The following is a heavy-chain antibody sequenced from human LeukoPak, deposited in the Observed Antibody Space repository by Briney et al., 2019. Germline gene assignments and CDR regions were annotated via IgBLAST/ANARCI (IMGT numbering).Heavy chain of an antibody. V-gene: IGHV1-69*05. D-gene: IGHD3-3*01. J-gene: IGHJ4*02. CDR3: AREGPLHDFWSGYYSDY. Sequence: SVKVSCKASGGTFSSYAISWVRQAPGQGLEWMGRIIPIFGTANYAQKFQGRVTITTYESTSTAYMELSSLRSEDTAVYYCAREGPLHDFWSGYYSDYWGQGTLVTVSS. CDR2: IIPIFGTA. CDR1: GGTFSSYA.